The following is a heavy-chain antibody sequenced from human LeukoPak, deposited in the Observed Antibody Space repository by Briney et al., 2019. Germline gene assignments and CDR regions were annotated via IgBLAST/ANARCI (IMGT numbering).Heavy chain of an antibody. CDR3: AKDPNLLLLSYFDY. D-gene: IGHD3-22*01. Sequence: GGSLRLSCAASGFTFSSYAMSWVRQAPGKGLEWVSAISGSGGSTYYADSVKGRFTNSRDNSKNTLYLQMNSLRAEDTAVYYCAKDPNLLLLSYFDYWGQGTLVTVSS. V-gene: IGHV3-23*01. J-gene: IGHJ4*02. CDR1: GFTFSSYA. CDR2: ISGSGGST.